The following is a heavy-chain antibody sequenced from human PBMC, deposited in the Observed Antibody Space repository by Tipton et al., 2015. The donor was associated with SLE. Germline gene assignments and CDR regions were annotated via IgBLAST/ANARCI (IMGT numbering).Heavy chain of an antibody. V-gene: IGHV4-61*09. D-gene: IGHD1-14*01. CDR2: IYTSGST. CDR1: GGSISSGSYY. CDR3: ATRTKRGMDV. J-gene: IGHJ6*02. Sequence: TLSLTCTVSGGSISSGSYYWSCIRQPAGKGLEWIGHIYTSGSTNYNPPLKSRVTISVDTSKNQFSLKLSSVPAADTAAYYCATRTKRGMDVWGQGTTGTVYS.